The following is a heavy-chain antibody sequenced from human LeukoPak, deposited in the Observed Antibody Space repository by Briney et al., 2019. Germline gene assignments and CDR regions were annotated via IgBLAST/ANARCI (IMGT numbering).Heavy chain of an antibody. D-gene: IGHD6-6*01. CDR2: IYTSGST. J-gene: IGHJ3*02. CDR1: GGSISSYY. V-gene: IGHV4-4*07. Sequence: SETLSLTCTVSGGSISSYYWSWIRQPAGKGLEWIGRIYTSGSTNYNPSLKSRVTMSVDTSKNQFSLKLSSVTAADTAVYYCARDRGIAARLGDAFDIWGQGTMVTVSS. CDR3: ARDRGIAARLGDAFDI.